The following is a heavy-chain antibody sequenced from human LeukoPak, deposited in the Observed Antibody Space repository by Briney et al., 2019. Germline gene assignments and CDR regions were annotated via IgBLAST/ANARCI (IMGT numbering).Heavy chain of an antibody. CDR1: GYTFNTFG. D-gene: IGHD3-16*01. CDR2: ISTYNERR. V-gene: IGHV1-18*01. Sequence: ALVKVSCKTSGYTFNTFGINWVRQAPDQGLEWMGWISTYNERRDYSEKFQGRIAFTTDTATTTVYMELTALTATDTAVYYCARDPPWGTGFADAFDIWGQGTVVAVSS. J-gene: IGHJ3*02. CDR3: ARDPPWGTGFADAFDI.